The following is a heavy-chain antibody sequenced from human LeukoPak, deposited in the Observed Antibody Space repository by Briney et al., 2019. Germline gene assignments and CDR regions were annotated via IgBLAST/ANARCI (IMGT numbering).Heavy chain of an antibody. CDR1: GGSFSGYY. Sequence: SETLSLTCAVYGGSFSGYYWSWIRQPPGKGLEWIGEINHSGSTNYSPSLKSRVTISVDTSKNQFSLKLSSVTAADTAVYYCAADDSSGYYVFDYWGQGTLVTVSS. J-gene: IGHJ4*02. D-gene: IGHD3-22*01. CDR2: INHSGST. V-gene: IGHV4-34*01. CDR3: AADDSSGYYVFDY.